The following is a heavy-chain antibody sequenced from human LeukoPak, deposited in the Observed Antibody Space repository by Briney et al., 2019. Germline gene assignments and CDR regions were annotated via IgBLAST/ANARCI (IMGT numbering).Heavy chain of an antibody. CDR3: AGVPSRVAATTXLDX. J-gene: IGHJ4*02. CDR2: INPNSGGT. V-gene: IGHV1-2*02. CDR1: GYTFTGYY. D-gene: IGHD2-15*01. Sequence: ASVKVSCKASGYTFTGYYMHWVRQAPGQGLGWMGWINPNSGGTNYAQKFQGRVTMTRDTSISTAYMELSRLRSDDTAVYYCAGVPSRVAATTXLDXWGXXTLVTVSS.